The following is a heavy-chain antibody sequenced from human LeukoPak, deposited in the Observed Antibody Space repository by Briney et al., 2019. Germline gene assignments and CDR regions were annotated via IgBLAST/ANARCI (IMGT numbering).Heavy chain of an antibody. Sequence: TSETLSLTCAVYGGSFSGYCWSWIRQPPGKGLEWIGYIYYSGSTNYNPSLKSRVTISVDASKNQFSLKLSSVTAADTAVYYCARAKGIAGYCSGGSCPQAWFDPWGQGTLVTVSS. CDR1: GGSFSGYC. CDR3: ARAKGIAGYCSGGSCPQAWFDP. V-gene: IGHV4-59*01. J-gene: IGHJ5*02. D-gene: IGHD2-15*01. CDR2: IYYSGST.